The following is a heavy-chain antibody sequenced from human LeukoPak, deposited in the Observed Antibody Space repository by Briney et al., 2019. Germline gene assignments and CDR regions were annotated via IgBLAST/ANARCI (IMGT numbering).Heavy chain of an antibody. CDR3: AKDRWSGITMIVVEIDY. CDR2: ISGSGGST. V-gene: IGHV3-23*01. CDR1: GFTFSSYG. Sequence: PGGSLRLSCAASGFTFSSYGMSWVRQAPGKGLEWVSAISGSGGSTYYADSVKGRFTISRDNSKNTLYLQMNSLRAEDTAVYYCAKDRWSGITMIVVEIDYWGQGTLVTVSS. J-gene: IGHJ4*02. D-gene: IGHD3-22*01.